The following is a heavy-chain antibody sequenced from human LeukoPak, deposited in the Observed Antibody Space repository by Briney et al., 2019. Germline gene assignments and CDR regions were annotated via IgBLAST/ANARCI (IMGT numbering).Heavy chain of an antibody. J-gene: IGHJ5*02. D-gene: IGHD1-14*01. CDR2: IYYSGST. V-gene: IGHV4-34*01. CDR1: GGSFSGYY. Sequence: SETLSLTCAVYGGSFSGYYWSWIRQPPGKGLEWIANIYYSGSTYYNPSLKSRVTISVDTSKNQFSLKLSSVTAADTAVYYCAGLIRPGWFDPWGQGTLVTVSS. CDR3: AGLIRPGWFDP.